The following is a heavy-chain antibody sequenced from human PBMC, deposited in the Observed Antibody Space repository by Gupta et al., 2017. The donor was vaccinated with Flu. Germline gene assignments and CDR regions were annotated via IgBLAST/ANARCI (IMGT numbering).Heavy chain of an antibody. Sequence: QVQLQQRGAGLLKPSETLSLTCAVYGGSFSGYYWSWIRQPPGKGLEWIGEINHSGSTNYNPSLKSRVTISVDTSKNQFSLKLSSVTAADTAVYYCARGWSGRDGYNCRINYNWFDPWGQGTLVTVSS. CDR3: ARGWSGRDGYNCRINYNWFDP. V-gene: IGHV4-34*01. D-gene: IGHD5-24*01. CDR2: INHSGST. CDR1: GGSFSGYY. J-gene: IGHJ5*02.